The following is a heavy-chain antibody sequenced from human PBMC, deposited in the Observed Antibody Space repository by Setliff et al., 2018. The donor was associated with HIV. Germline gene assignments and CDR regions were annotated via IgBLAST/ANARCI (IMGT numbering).Heavy chain of an antibody. CDR1: GGSFRSSRYY. V-gene: IGHV4-39*01. CDR2: IHYGGFF. CDR3: ARPALGIGGGSRFDN. J-gene: IGHJ4*02. Sequence: TSETLSLTCTVSGGSFRSSRYYWGWIRQPPGKGLEWIGNIHYGGFFWYSPSLKSRVTISVDTSKNQFSLRLSSVTAADTAVYYCARPALGIGGGSRFDNWGQGTRVTVSS. D-gene: IGHD3-10*01.